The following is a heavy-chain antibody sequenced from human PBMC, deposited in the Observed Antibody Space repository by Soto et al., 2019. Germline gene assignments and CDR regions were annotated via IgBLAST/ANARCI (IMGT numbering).Heavy chain of an antibody. D-gene: IGHD3-3*01. CDR3: ARDGQYYDFWSGYYPTNYYYGMDV. CDR1: GGSISSYY. Sequence: SETLSLTCTVSGGSISSYYWSWIRQPAGKGLEWIGRIYTSGSTNYNPSLKSRVTMSVDTSKNQFSLKLSSVTAADTAVYYCARDGQYYDFWSGYYPTNYYYGMDVWGQGTTVT. V-gene: IGHV4-4*07. CDR2: IYTSGST. J-gene: IGHJ6*02.